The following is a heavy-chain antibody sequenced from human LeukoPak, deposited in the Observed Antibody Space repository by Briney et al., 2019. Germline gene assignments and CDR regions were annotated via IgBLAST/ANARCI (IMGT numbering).Heavy chain of an antibody. D-gene: IGHD4-17*01. CDR1: GGSFSGYY. CDR2: INHSGST. Sequence: TSETLALTCAVYGGSFSGYYWSWIRQPPGKGLEWIGEINHSGSTNYNPSLKSRVTISVDTSKNQFSLKLSSVTAADTAVYYCARGRQDYGDYVESWFDPWGQGTLVTVSS. V-gene: IGHV4-34*01. CDR3: ARGRQDYGDYVESWFDP. J-gene: IGHJ5*02.